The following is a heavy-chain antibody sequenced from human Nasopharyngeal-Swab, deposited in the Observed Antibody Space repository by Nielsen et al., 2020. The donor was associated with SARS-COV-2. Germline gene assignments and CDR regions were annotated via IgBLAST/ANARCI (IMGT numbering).Heavy chain of an antibody. CDR3: AREIYGGKKDDAFDI. V-gene: IGHV3-30-3*01. Sequence: GESLKISCAASGFTFSSYAMHWVRQAPGEGLEWVAVISYDGSNKYYADSVKGRFTISRDNSKNTLYLQMNSLRAEDTAVYYCAREIYGGKKDDAFDIWGQGTMVTVSS. D-gene: IGHD4-23*01. J-gene: IGHJ3*02. CDR1: GFTFSSYA. CDR2: ISYDGSNK.